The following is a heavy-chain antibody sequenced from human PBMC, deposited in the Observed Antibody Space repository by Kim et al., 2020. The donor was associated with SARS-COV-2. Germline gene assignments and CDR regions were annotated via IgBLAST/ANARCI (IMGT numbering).Heavy chain of an antibody. V-gene: IGHV3-48*03. CDR2: ISSSGSTI. J-gene: IGHJ6*02. Sequence: GGSLKLSCAASGFTFSSYEMNWVRQAPGKGLEWVSYISSSGSTIYYADSVKGRFTISRDNAKNSLYLQMNSLRAEDTAVYYCARDRGGSYGYYYGMDVWGQGTTVTVSS. CDR3: ARDRGGSYGYYYGMDV. CDR1: GFTFSSYE. D-gene: IGHD1-26*01.